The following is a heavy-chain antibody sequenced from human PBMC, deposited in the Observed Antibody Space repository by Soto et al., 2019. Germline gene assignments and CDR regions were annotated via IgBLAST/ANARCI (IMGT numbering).Heavy chain of an antibody. CDR2: IYYSGST. Sequence: QVQLQESGPGLVKPSETLSLTCTVSGGSISSYYWSWIRQPPGKGLEWIGYIYYSGSTDYNPSPKSRVTISVDTFKNQCSLKLSSVTAADTAVYYCARAGYSGYDGFDYWGQGALVTVSS. D-gene: IGHD5-12*01. V-gene: IGHV4-59*01. CDR1: GGSISSYY. CDR3: ARAGYSGYDGFDY. J-gene: IGHJ4*02.